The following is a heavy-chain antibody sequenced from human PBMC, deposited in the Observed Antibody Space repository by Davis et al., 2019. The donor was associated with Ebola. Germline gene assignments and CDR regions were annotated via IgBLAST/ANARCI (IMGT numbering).Heavy chain of an antibody. J-gene: IGHJ4*02. CDR2: IYTSGST. V-gene: IGHV4-4*07. Sequence: PSETLSLTCTVSGGSISSYYWSWIRQPAGKGLEWIGRIYTSGSTNYNPSLKSRVTISVDTSKNQFSLKLSSVTAADTAVYYCARGTYSYGLRSYFDYWGQGTLVTVSS. CDR1: GGSISSYY. CDR3: ARGTYSYGLRSYFDY. D-gene: IGHD5-18*01.